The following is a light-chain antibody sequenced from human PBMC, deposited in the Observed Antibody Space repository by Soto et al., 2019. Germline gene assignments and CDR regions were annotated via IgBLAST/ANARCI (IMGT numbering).Light chain of an antibody. CDR2: EVS. Sequence: LTQPASVSRSPGQSITISCTGTSSDVGGYNYVSWYQQHPGKAPKLIISEVSNRPSGVSNRFSGSKSGNTASLTISGLQAEDEADYYCSSYTSSRSLEGVFGTGTKVTVL. CDR1: SSDVGGYNY. CDR3: SSYTSSRSLEGV. V-gene: IGLV2-14*01. J-gene: IGLJ1*01.